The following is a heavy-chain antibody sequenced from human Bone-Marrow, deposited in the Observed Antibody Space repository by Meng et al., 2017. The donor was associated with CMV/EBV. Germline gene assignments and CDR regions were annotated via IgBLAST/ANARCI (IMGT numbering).Heavy chain of an antibody. V-gene: IGHV1-2*02. J-gene: IGHJ5*02. CDR3: ARNYDLWRGYPNWFDP. CDR2: INPKSGVT. CDR1: GYTFTGYH. Sequence: ASVKGSCKASGYTFTGYHMHWVRQAPGQGLEWMGWINPKSGVTNYAQNFQGRVTMTRDTSVSTAYMELSRLTSNDTAVYFCARNYDLWRGYPNWFDPWGQGTLVTVSS. D-gene: IGHD3-3*01.